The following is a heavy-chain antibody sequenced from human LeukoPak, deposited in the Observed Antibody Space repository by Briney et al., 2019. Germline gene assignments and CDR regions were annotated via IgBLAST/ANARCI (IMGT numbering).Heavy chain of an antibody. D-gene: IGHD2-2*01. CDR1: GITFRNLA. V-gene: IGHV3-30*02. Sequence: GGSLRLSCAVSGITFRNLAMHWVRQAPGKGLEWVAFIRADGSNTKYADSVKGRFTISRDNTKNTLYLQMNSLRPEDTATYYCDCSSATCYAAGDYWGQGTLVTVSS. CDR2: IRADGSNT. J-gene: IGHJ4*02. CDR3: DCSSATCYAAGDY.